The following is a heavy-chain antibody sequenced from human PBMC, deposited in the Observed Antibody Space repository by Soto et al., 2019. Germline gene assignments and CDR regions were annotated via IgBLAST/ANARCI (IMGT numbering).Heavy chain of an antibody. CDR3: TTEPMGYCSATTCYSYFQH. CDR2: FKCNTDGGTT. D-gene: IGHD2-2*01. CDR1: GLSFTNAW. J-gene: IGHJ1*01. V-gene: IGHV3-15*07. Sequence: GGSLRLSCAASGLSFTNAWVNWVRQAPGKGLEWVGRFKCNTDGGTTDFAAPVKGRFTISRDDSKNTLYLQMNSLETEDTAVYYCTTEPMGYCSATTCYSYFQHWGQGTLVTVSS.